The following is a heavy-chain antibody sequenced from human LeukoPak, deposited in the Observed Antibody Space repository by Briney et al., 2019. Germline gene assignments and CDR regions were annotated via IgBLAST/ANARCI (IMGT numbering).Heavy chain of an antibody. D-gene: IGHD5/OR15-5a*01. CDR3: ATFFDFWFGP. V-gene: IGHV4-61*01. CDR2: IYHDGST. J-gene: IGHJ5*02. CDR1: GVSVSSGSYF. Sequence: SETLSLTCTVSGVSVSSGSYFWSWIRQPPGEGPQWIGYIYHDGSTNYSPSLRSRVSISVDTFKNQFSLKLSSVTTADTAVYFCATFFDFWFGPWGQGTQVTVSS.